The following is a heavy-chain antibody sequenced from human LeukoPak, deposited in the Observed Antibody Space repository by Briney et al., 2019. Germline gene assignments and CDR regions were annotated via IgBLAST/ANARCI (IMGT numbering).Heavy chain of an antibody. Sequence: PGGSLRLSCAASGFSFSSSWMSWLRQAPGKGLEWVTNIDLGGSGRYYVDSVKGRFTISRDNAKNSLHLQMNSLRAEDTAVYYCARPSCGGGTRYEHWGQGALVTVS. D-gene: IGHD2-15*01. CDR3: ARPSCGGGTRYEH. CDR2: IDLGGSGR. V-gene: IGHV3-7*01. CDR1: GFSFSSSW. J-gene: IGHJ1*01.